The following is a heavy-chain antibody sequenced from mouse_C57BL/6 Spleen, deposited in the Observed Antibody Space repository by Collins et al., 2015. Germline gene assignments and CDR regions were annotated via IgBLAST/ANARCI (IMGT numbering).Heavy chain of an antibody. J-gene: IGHJ2*01. V-gene: IGHV1-54*01. CDR3: ARRDTYYFDY. Sequence: QVQLRQSGAELVRPGTSVKVSCKASGYAFTNYLIEWVKQRPGQGLEWIGVINPGSGGTNYNEKFKGKATLTADKSSSTAYMQLSSLTSDDSAVYFCARRDTYYFDYWGQGTTLTVSS. CDR2: INPGSGGT. CDR1: GYAFTNYL.